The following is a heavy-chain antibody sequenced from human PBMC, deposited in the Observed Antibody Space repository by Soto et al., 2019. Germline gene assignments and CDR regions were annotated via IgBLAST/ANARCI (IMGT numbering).Heavy chain of an antibody. D-gene: IGHD3-10*01. Sequence: SETLSLTCAVYGGSFSGYYWSWIRQPPGKGLEWIGEINHSGSTNYNPSLKSRVTISVDTSKNQFSLKLSSVTAADTAVYYCARGENMVRGSSVFDPWGQGTLVTVSS. CDR1: GGSFSGYY. J-gene: IGHJ5*02. CDR3: ARGENMVRGSSVFDP. CDR2: INHSGST. V-gene: IGHV4-34*01.